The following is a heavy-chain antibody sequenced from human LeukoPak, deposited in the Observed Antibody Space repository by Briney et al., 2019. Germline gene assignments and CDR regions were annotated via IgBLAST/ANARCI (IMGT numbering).Heavy chain of an antibody. D-gene: IGHD1-26*01. CDR3: ARGIVGASDGFDY. CDR2: IYYSGST. V-gene: IGHV4-59*01. J-gene: IGHJ4*02. CDR1: GGSISSYY. Sequence: MASETLSLTCTVSGGSISSYYWSWIRQPPGKGLEWIGYIYYSGSTNYNPSLKSRVTISVDTSKNQFSLKLSSVTAADAAVYYRARGIVGASDGFDYWGQGTLVTVSS.